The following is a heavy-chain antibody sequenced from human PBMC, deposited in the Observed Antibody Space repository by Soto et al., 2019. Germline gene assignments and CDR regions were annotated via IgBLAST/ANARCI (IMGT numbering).Heavy chain of an antibody. V-gene: IGHV4-34*01. J-gene: IGHJ6*03. D-gene: IGHD3-10*01. CDR1: GGSFSGYY. Sequence: SETLSLTCAVYGGSFSGYYWSWIRQPPGKGLEWIGEINHSGSTNYNPSLKSRVTISVDTSKNQFSLKLSSVTAADTAVYYCAREVHYYGSGSYYPLNYYYYMDVWGKGTTVTVSS. CDR3: AREVHYYGSGSYYPLNYYYYMDV. CDR2: INHSGST.